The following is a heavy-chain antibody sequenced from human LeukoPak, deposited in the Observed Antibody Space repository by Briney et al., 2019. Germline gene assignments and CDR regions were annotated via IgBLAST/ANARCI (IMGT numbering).Heavy chain of an antibody. CDR1: GFTFSSYV. V-gene: IGHV3-23*01. CDR2: ISGSGDRT. J-gene: IGHJ1*01. Sequence: GGSLRLSCAASGFTFSSYVMSWVRQAPGKGLEWVSAISGSGDRTYYADSVRGRFTISRDNPKNTLYLQMNSLRVEDTAVYYCTSWGDTTAEYFQRWGQGTLVTVSS. CDR3: TSWGDTTAEYFQR. D-gene: IGHD2-21*02.